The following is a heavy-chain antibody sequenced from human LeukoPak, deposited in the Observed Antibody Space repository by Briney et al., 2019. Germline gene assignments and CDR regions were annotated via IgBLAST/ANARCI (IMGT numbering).Heavy chain of an antibody. V-gene: IGHV3-23*01. CDR3: AKASAMIVVVSKHFDY. CDR2: ISGSGGST. CDR1: GVTFSSYA. Sequence: GGSLRLSCAASGVTFSSYARSWVRQAPGKGLEWVSAISGSGGSTYYADSVKGRFTISRDNSKNTLYLQMNSLRAEDTAVYYCAKASAMIVVVSKHFDYWGQGTLVTVSS. D-gene: IGHD3-22*01. J-gene: IGHJ4*02.